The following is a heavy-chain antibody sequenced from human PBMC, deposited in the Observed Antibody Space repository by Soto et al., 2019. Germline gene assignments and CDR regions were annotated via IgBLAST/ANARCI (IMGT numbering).Heavy chain of an antibody. CDR1: GGSFSGYD. CDR2: INHSGST. CDR3: ARAHYGDYGYGMDV. V-gene: IGHV4-34*01. Sequence: SETLSLTFAVYGGSFSGYDWTWIRQPPGTGLEWIGEINHSGSTNYNPSLKSRVTISVDTSKNQFSLKLSSVTAADTAVYYCARAHYGDYGYGMDVWGQGTTVTVSS. D-gene: IGHD4-17*01. J-gene: IGHJ6*02.